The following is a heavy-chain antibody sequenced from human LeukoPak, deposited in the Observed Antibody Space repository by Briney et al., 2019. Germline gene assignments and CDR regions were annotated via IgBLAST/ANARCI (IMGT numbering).Heavy chain of an antibody. CDR1: GFTFSSYA. Sequence: GGSLRLSCAASGFTFSSYAMSWVRQAPRKGLEWVSAISGSGGSTYHADSVKGRFTISRDNSKNTLYLQMNSLRAEDTAVYYCAKGGPPMVRGAHDYWGQGTLVTVSS. V-gene: IGHV3-23*01. D-gene: IGHD3-10*01. CDR3: AKGGPPMVRGAHDY. J-gene: IGHJ4*02. CDR2: ISGSGGST.